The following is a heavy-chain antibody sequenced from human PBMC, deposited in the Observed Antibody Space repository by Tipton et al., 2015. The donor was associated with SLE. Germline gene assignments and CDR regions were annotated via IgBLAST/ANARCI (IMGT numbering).Heavy chain of an antibody. J-gene: IGHJ6*03. V-gene: IGHV4-59*01. CDR2: IYYSGST. D-gene: IGHD6-6*01. CDR3: ASVSSSSEGDYYYMDV. CDR1: GGSISSYY. Sequence: TLSLTCTVSGGSISSYYWSWIRQPPGKGLEWIGYIYYSGSTNYNPSLKSRVAISVDTSKNQFSLKLSSVTAADTAVYYCASVSSSSEGDYYYMDVWGKGTTVTVSS.